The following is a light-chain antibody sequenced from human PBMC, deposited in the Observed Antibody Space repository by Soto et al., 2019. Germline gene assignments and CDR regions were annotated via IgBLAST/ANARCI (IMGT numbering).Light chain of an antibody. V-gene: IGLV1-51*01. CDR2: EDN. CDR1: NSNIGTNY. Sequence: QPVLTQTPSVSAAPGQTVTISCSGSNSNIGTNYVSWYQQLPGTAPKLLIYEDNKRPSGIPDRFSGSKSGTSSTLAITGLQTGDEAVYYCGTWDGSPNTVVFGGGTKLTVL. J-gene: IGLJ3*02. CDR3: GTWDGSPNTVV.